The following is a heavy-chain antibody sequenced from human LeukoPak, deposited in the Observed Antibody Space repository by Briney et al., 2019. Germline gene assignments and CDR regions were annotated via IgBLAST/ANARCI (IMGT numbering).Heavy chain of an antibody. D-gene: IGHD2-2*01. J-gene: IGHJ4*02. CDR3: AKGATGYQLVAEVDY. CDR2: ISWNSGSI. Sequence: GGSLRLSCAASGFTFDDYAMHWVRQAPGKGLEWVSGISWNSGSIGYADSVKGRFTISRDNAKNSLYLQMNSLRAEDTALYYCAKGATGYQLVAEVDYWGQGTLVTVSS. V-gene: IGHV3-9*01. CDR1: GFTFDDYA.